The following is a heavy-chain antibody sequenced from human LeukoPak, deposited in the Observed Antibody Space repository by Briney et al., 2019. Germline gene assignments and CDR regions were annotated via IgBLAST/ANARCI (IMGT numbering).Heavy chain of an antibody. CDR2: IYYSGST. D-gene: IGHD6-6*01. Sequence: SQTLSLTCTVSGGSISSGDYYWSWIRQPPGKGMEWIGYIYYSGSTYYNPSLKSRVTISVDTSKNQFSLKLSSVTAADTAVYYCARGPPFSSSSPLYYYYGMDVWGQGTTVTVSS. CDR1: GGSISSGDYY. J-gene: IGHJ6*02. CDR3: ARGPPFSSSSPLYYYYGMDV. V-gene: IGHV4-30-4*01.